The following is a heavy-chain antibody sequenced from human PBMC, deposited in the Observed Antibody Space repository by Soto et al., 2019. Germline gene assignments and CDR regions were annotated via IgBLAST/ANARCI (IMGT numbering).Heavy chain of an antibody. CDR2: ISWNSGSI. Sequence: EVQLVESGGGLVQPGRSLRLSCAASGFTFDDYAMHWVRQAPGKGLEWVSGISWNSGSIGYADSVKGRFTISRDNAKNSLYLQMNSLIAEDTALYYCATDDGVYGDSYFDYWGQGTLVTVSS. D-gene: IGHD4-17*01. V-gene: IGHV3-9*01. CDR1: GFTFDDYA. CDR3: ATDDGVYGDSYFDY. J-gene: IGHJ4*02.